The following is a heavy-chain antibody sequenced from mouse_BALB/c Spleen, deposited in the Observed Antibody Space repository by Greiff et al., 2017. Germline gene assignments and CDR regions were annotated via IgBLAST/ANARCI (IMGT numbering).Heavy chain of an antibody. J-gene: IGHJ2*01. CDR2: IYPGDGDT. CDR3: ARWGTTVVDY. CDR1: GYAFSSSW. V-gene: IGHV1-82*01. D-gene: IGHD1-1*01. Sequence: VQLQQSGPELVKPGASVKISCKASGYAFSSSWMNWVKQRPGQGLEWIGRIYPGDGDTNYNGKFKGKATLTADKSSSTAYMQLSSLTSVDSAVYFCARWGTTVVDYWGQGTTLTVSS.